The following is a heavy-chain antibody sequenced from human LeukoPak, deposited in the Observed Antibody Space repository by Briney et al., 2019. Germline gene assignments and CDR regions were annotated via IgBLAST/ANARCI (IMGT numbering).Heavy chain of an antibody. Sequence: SETLSLTCTVSGGSISSSSYYWGWIRQPPGKGLGWIGSMYSSGSTYCNPSLKSRVTISVDTSKNQFSLKLSSVTAADTAVYFCARGPYSYDSSGAFDIWGQGTMVTVSS. V-gene: IGHV4-39*07. CDR1: GGSISSSSYY. D-gene: IGHD3-22*01. J-gene: IGHJ3*02. CDR2: MYSSGST. CDR3: ARGPYSYDSSGAFDI.